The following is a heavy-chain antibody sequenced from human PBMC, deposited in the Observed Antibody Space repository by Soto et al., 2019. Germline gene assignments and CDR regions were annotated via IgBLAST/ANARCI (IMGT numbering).Heavy chain of an antibody. J-gene: IGHJ4*02. Sequence: SETLSLTCTVSGGSISSYYWSWIRQPPGKGLEWIGYIYYSGSTNYNPSLKSRVTISVDTSKNQFSLKLSSVTAADTAVYYCARHAPYGDYVDYWGQGTLVTVSS. V-gene: IGHV4-59*08. CDR3: ARHAPYGDYVDY. CDR2: IYYSGST. D-gene: IGHD4-17*01. CDR1: GGSISSYY.